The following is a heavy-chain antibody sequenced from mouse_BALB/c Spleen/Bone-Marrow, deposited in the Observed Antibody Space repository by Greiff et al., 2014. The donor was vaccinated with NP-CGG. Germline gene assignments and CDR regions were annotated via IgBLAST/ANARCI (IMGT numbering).Heavy chain of an antibody. D-gene: IGHD1-1*01. V-gene: IGHV4-1*02. Sequence: DVMLVESGGGLVQPGGSLKLSCAASGFDFSRYWMSWVRQAPGKGLEWIGEINPDSRTINYSPSLKDKFIISRDNAKNTLYLRLNQMKSEETGLYYCARPDYYGYLNYWGQGATLTVSS. CDR3: ARPDYYGYLNY. J-gene: IGHJ2*01. CDR1: GFDFSRYW. CDR2: INPDSRTI.